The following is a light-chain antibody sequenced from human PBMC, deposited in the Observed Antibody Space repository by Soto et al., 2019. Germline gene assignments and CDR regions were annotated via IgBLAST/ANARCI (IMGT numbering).Light chain of an antibody. Sequence: DIQMTQSPSSVSASVGDRVTITCRASQGINNWLAWYQQMPGKPPKLLIYTTSSLQSGVPSRFSGSGSGTDFTLTISSLQPEDSETYYCQQANSFPLTFGGGTKVEIK. J-gene: IGKJ4*01. CDR3: QQANSFPLT. V-gene: IGKV1D-12*01. CDR1: QGINNW. CDR2: TTS.